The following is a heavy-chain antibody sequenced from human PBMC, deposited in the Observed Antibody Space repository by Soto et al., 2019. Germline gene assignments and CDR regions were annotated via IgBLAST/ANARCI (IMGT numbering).Heavy chain of an antibody. Sequence: PSETLSLTCTVSGGSVSNSNYYWGWIRQSPGKGLEWIGSVYYRGRSYSKSSVKSRITISVDTSKNQFSLKLSSVTAADTAVYYCARDRLYYDSSRLGAFDIWGQGTMVTASS. CDR1: GGSVSNSNYY. J-gene: IGHJ3*02. CDR2: VYYRGRS. CDR3: ARDRLYYDSSRLGAFDI. V-gene: IGHV4-39*07. D-gene: IGHD3-22*01.